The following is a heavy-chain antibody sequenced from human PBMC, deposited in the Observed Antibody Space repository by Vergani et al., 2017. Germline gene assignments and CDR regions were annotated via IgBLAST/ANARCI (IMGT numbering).Heavy chain of an antibody. Sequence: QVQLQQWGAGLLKPSETLSLTCAVYGGSFSGYYWSWIRQPPGKGLEWIGEINHSGSTNYNPSLKSRVTISVDTSKNQFSLKLSSVTAADTAVYYCAREPYSGYDYYWFDPWGQGTLVTVSS. CDR3: AREPYSGYDYYWFDP. J-gene: IGHJ5*02. D-gene: IGHD5-12*01. CDR2: INHSGST. CDR1: GGSFSGYY. V-gene: IGHV4-34*01.